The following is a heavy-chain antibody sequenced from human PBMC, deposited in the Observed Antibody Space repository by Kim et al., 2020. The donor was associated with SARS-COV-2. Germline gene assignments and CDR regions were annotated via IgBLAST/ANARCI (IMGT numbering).Heavy chain of an antibody. V-gene: IGHV4-59*13. CDR3: AREPDYDLLTGPNYGMDL. CDR2: IYDTGKT. Sequence: SETLSLTCTVSSGSISSYYWGWVRQPPGKRLEWIGSIYDTGKTYYNPSLKSRVTITLDTSGNQFSLKVSSVTAADTAVYYCAREPDYDLLTGPNYGMDLWGQGTTVTVSS. J-gene: IGHJ6*02. D-gene: IGHD3-9*01. CDR1: SGSISSYY.